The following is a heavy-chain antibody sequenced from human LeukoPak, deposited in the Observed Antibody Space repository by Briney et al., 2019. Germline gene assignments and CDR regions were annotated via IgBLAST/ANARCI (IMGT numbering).Heavy chain of an antibody. Sequence: PSETPSLTCAVSGYSISSGYYWGWIRQPPGKGLEWIGSIYHSGSTYYNPSLKSRVTISVDTSKNQFSLKLSSVTAADTAVYYCARLSATMVRGVIMYWGQGTLVTVSS. CDR3: ARLSATMVRGVIMY. CDR1: GYSISSGYY. D-gene: IGHD3-10*01. J-gene: IGHJ4*02. V-gene: IGHV4-38-2*01. CDR2: IYHSGST.